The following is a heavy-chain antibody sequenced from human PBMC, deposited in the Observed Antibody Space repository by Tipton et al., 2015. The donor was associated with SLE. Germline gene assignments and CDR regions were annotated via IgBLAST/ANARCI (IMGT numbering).Heavy chain of an antibody. CDR1: GFTFEDYA. CDR3: AREGLRFLDGFDY. J-gene: IGHJ4*02. CDR2: ISYDGSNK. Sequence: SLRLSCVASGFTFEDYAMHWVRQAPGKGLEWVAVISYDGSNKYYADSVKGRFTISRDNSKNTLYLQMNSLRAEDTAMYYCAREGLRFLDGFDYWGQGTLVTVSS. D-gene: IGHD3-3*01. V-gene: IGHV3-30*04.